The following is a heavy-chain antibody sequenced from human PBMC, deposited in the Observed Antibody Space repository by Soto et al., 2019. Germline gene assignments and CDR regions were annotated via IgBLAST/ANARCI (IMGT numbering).Heavy chain of an antibody. CDR1: GFTFSSDA. CDR2: ISGSGGST. CDR3: AITIFGVVSAPFDY. J-gene: IGHJ4*02. V-gene: IGHV3-23*01. D-gene: IGHD3-3*01. Sequence: GTLRLSCAASGFTFSSDAMSWVRQAPGKGLEWVSAISGSGGSTYYADSVKGRFTISRDNSKNTLYLQMNSLRAEDTAVYYCAITIFGVVSAPFDYWGQGTLVTVSS.